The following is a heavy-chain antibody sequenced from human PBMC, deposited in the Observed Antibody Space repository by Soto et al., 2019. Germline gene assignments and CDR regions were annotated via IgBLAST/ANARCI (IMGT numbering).Heavy chain of an antibody. V-gene: IGHV1-18*01. D-gene: IGHD2-2*02. Sequence: ASVKVSCKASGYTFTSYGISWVRQAPGQGLERMGWISAYNGNTNYAQKLQGRVTMTTDTSTSTAYMELRSLRSDDTAVFYCARATIGVVPAAIGFPIDYWGQGTLVTVSS. CDR1: GYTFTSYG. CDR2: ISAYNGNT. CDR3: ARATIGVVPAAIGFPIDY. J-gene: IGHJ4*02.